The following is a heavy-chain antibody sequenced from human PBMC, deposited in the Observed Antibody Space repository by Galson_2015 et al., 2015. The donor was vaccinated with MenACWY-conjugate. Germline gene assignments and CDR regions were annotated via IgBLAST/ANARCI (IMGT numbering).Heavy chain of an antibody. Sequence: PALVKPTQTLTLTCSFSGFSLSTGGMCVSWIRQPPGKALEWLALIDWEDDKYYSTFLKTRLTISKDTSKNQVVLTMTNMDPMDTAPYYCARTTNGNYFYYYYMDVWGKGTTVTVSS. CDR3: ARTTNGNYFYYYYMDV. V-gene: IGHV2-70*01. J-gene: IGHJ6*03. CDR1: GFSLSTGGMC. CDR2: IDWEDDK. D-gene: IGHD4-23*01.